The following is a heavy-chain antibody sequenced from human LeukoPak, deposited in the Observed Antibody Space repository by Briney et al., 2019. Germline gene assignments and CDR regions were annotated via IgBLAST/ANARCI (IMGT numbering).Heavy chain of an antibody. V-gene: IGHV1-2*06. Sequence: ASVKVSCKASGYTFTGYYMHWVRQAPGQGLEWMGRINPNSGGTNYAQKFQGRVTMTRDTSISTAYMELSRLRSDDTAVYYCARDPRPDGYNWYHYMDVWGKGTTVTVSS. J-gene: IGHJ6*03. CDR3: ARDPRPDGYNWYHYMDV. D-gene: IGHD5-24*01. CDR1: GYTFTGYY. CDR2: INPNSGGT.